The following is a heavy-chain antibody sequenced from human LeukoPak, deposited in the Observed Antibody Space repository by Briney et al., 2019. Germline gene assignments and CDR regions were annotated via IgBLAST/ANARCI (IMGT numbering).Heavy chain of an antibody. CDR1: GYTFTGYH. CDR3: ARDQGSLTRSWYTGY. D-gene: IGHD6-13*01. CDR2: INPYSGAT. V-gene: IGHV1-2*06. Sequence: ASVKVSCKASGYTFTGYHIHWVRQAPGQGLEWMRRINPYSGATNFAHKFQGRVTMTSDTSITTAYMDLSRLTPADTAVYFCARDQGSLTRSWYTGYWGQGTPVTVSS. J-gene: IGHJ4*02.